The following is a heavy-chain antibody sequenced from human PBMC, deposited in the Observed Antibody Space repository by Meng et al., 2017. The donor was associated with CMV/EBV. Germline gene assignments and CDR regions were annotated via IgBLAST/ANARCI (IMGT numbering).Heavy chain of an antibody. D-gene: IGHD1-7*01. J-gene: IGHJ5*02. CDR1: GGSISSSSYY. Sequence: GSLRLSCTVSGGSISSSSYYWGWIRQPPGKGLEWIGSIYYSGSTYYNPSLKSRVTISVDTSKNQFSLKLSSVTAADPAVYYCARYPPKELELQGFDPWGQGTLVTVSS. V-gene: IGHV4-39*07. CDR3: ARYPPKELELQGFDP. CDR2: IYYSGST.